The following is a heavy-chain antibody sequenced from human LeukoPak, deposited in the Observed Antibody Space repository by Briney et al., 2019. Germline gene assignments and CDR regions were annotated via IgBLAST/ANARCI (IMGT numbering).Heavy chain of an antibody. D-gene: IGHD6-6*01. CDR3: AAGTYSSSSYAFDI. V-gene: IGHV5-51*01. CDR2: IYPGDSDT. J-gene: IGHJ3*02. CDR1: GFSLTSYW. Sequence: GESLKISCKGSGFSLTSYWIGWVRQMPGKGLEWMGIIYPGDSDTRYSPSFQGQVTISADKSITTAYLQWSSLKASDTAMYYCAAGTYSSSSYAFDIWGQGTMVSVSS.